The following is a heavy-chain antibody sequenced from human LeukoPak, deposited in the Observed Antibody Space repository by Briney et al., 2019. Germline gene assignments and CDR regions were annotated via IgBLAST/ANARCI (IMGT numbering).Heavy chain of an antibody. CDR3: ARAYYYYYMDV. CDR2: INRNSGGT. J-gene: IGHJ6*03. V-gene: IGHV1-2*02. Sequence: GASVKVSCKASGYTFTGYYMHWVRQAPGQGLEWMGWINRNSGGTNYAQKFQGRVTMTRDTSISTAYMELSRLRSDDTAVYYCARAYYYYYMDVWGKGTTVTVSS. CDR1: GYTFTGYY.